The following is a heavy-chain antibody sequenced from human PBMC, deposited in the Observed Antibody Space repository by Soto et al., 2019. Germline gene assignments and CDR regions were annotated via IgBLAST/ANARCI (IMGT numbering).Heavy chain of an antibody. J-gene: IGHJ4*02. D-gene: IGHD5-18*01. CDR1: GGSFSGYY. CDR3: ARRRGYSYGYSGY. Sequence: QVQLQQWGAGLLKPSETLSLTCAVYGGSFSGYYWSWIRQPPGKGLEWIGEINHSGSTNYNPSLKSRVTISVDTSKNQFSLKLSSVTAADTAVYYYARRRGYSYGYSGYWGQGTLVTVSS. V-gene: IGHV4-34*01. CDR2: INHSGST.